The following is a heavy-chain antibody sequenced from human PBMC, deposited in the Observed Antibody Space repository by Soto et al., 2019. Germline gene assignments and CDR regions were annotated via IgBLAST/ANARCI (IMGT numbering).Heavy chain of an antibody. V-gene: IGHV2-70*01. CDR1: GFSLSTSGMC. J-gene: IGHJ6*02. CDR2: IDWDDDK. Sequence: SGPTLVNPTQTLTLTCTFSGFSLSTSGMCVSWIRKPPGKALEWLALIDWDDDKYYSTSLKTRLTISKDTSKNQVVLTMTNMDPVDTATYYCARVRFLEWLPEGYYYGMDVWGQGTTVTVSS. D-gene: IGHD3-3*01. CDR3: ARVRFLEWLPEGYYYGMDV.